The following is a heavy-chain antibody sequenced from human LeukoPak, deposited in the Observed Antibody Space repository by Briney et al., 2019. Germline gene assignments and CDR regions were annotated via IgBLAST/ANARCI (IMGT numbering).Heavy chain of an antibody. CDR1: GFTFRSYG. D-gene: IGHD2-2*01. CDR3: ARDRAAAMEYYYMDV. J-gene: IGHJ6*03. Sequence: PGRSLRLSCAASGFTFRSYGMHRVRQAPGEGLEWVAVVWYDGSNKNYAGSVEGRFTISRDNSKNTLYLQMNSLRAEDTAVYYCARDRAAAMEYYYMDVWGKGTTVTVSS. V-gene: IGHV3-33*01. CDR2: VWYDGSNK.